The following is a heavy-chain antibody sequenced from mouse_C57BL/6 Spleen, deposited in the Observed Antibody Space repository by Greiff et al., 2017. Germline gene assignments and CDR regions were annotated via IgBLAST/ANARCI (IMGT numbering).Heavy chain of an antibody. V-gene: IGHV1-64*01. J-gene: IGHJ2*01. CDR2: IHPNSGST. CDR3: ARYNYDGVYYCDY. Sequence: VQLQQPGAELVKPGASVKLSCTASGYTFTSYWMHWVKQRPGQGLEWIGMIHPNSGSTNYNEKFKSKATLTVDKSSSTAYMQLSILTSEDAAVDDCARYNYDGVYYCDYWGQGTTLTVSS. CDR1: GYTFTSYW. D-gene: IGHD2-12*01.